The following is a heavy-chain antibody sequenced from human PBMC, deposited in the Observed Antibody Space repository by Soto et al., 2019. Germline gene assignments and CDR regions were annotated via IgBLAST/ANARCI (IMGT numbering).Heavy chain of an antibody. CDR3: ARDREREQLGYYGVDV. V-gene: IGHV3-30*03. Sequence: QVQVLESGGGVVQPGRPLRLSWVASGFSFSHYGMQWVRQAPGTGLEWVAVISYDGSHKYYGESVTGRFTISRDNSKNTLYLQMNSLRPDDTALYFCARDREREQLGYYGVDVWGQGTTVAVSS. CDR1: GFSFSHYG. CDR2: ISYDGSHK. D-gene: IGHD6-13*01. J-gene: IGHJ6*02.